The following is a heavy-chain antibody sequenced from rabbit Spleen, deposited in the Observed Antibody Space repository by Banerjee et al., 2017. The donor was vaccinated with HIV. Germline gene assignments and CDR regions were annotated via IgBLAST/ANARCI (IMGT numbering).Heavy chain of an antibody. CDR2: INIVTGKA. CDR1: GVSFSDKDV. Sequence: EQLEESGGGLVKPEGSLTLTCKASGVSFSDKDVMCWVRQAPGKGLEWIACINIVTGKAVYATWAKGRFIMSRASSTTVTLQMTSLTAADTATYFCARDNGSGDYIDVYFDLWGPGTLVTVS. J-gene: IGHJ4*01. D-gene: IGHD1-1*01. V-gene: IGHV1S45*01. CDR3: ARDNGSGDYIDVYFDL.